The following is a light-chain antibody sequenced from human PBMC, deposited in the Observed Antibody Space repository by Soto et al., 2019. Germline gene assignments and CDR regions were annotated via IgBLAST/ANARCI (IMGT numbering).Light chain of an antibody. CDR1: QSVSSSY. CDR2: GAS. V-gene: IGKV3-20*01. CDR3: QQYGNPPPNA. Sequence: EIVLTQSPGTLSLSPGERATLSCRACQSVSSSYLAWYQQKPGQAPRVLIHGASSRATGIPDRFSGSGSGTDFNRSISRLEPEDFAVYFCQQYGNPPPNAFGQGTKVEIK. J-gene: IGKJ2*01.